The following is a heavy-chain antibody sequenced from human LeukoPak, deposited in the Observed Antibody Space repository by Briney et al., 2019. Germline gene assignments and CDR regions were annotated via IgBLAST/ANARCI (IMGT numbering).Heavy chain of an antibody. J-gene: IGHJ5*02. CDR2: ISGSGGST. Sequence: PGGSLRLSCAASGFTFSSYAMSWVRQAPGKGLEWVSAISGSGGSTYYADSVKGRFTISRDNSKNTLYPQMNSLRVEDTAVYYCTRTTVTINAFDPWGQGTLVTVSS. CDR3: TRTTVTINAFDP. D-gene: IGHD4-17*01. V-gene: IGHV3-23*01. CDR1: GFTFSSYA.